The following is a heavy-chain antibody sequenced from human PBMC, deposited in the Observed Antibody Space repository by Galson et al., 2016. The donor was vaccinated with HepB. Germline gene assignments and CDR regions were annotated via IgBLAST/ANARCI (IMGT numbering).Heavy chain of an antibody. V-gene: IGHV1-3*04. Sequence: SVKVSCKASGYILTTYAIHWVRQAPGQRLEWMGWINTANGNTKYSQKFQGRVTITRDTSASIAYIILRSLRSEDTAVYFCARDQGYGDFHYWGQGTLVTVSS. CDR3: ARDQGYGDFHY. D-gene: IGHD4-17*01. CDR2: INTANGNT. CDR1: GYILTTYA. J-gene: IGHJ4*02.